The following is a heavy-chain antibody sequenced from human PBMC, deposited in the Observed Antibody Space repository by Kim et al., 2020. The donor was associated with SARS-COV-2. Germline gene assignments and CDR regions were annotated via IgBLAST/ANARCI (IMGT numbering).Heavy chain of an antibody. CDR3: ARGSLITRAFDY. Sequence: SETLSLTCTVSGVSVTSGSFYWSWIRQPPGKGLEWIECIYYSGSTNYNPSLKSRVTISLDTSKNQFSLRLSSVTAADTAVYYCARGSLITRAFDYWGQGTLVTVSS. V-gene: IGHV4-61*01. CDR1: GVSVTSGSFY. J-gene: IGHJ4*02. CDR2: IYYSGST.